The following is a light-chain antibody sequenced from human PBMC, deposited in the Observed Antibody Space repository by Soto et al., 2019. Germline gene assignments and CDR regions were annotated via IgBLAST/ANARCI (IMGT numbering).Light chain of an antibody. J-gene: IGKJ2*01. V-gene: IGKV1-39*01. Sequence: DIQMTQSPSSLSASVGDRVTITCLASQTISTYLNWYQQNPGKAPKLLIYAASSLQSGVPSRFSGSGSGTDFTLTISSLQPEDFATYYCQQSSNIPYTFGQGTKLEIK. CDR1: QTISTY. CDR2: AAS. CDR3: QQSSNIPYT.